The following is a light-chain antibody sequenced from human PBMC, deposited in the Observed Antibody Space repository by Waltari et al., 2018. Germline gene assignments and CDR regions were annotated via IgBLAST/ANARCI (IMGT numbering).Light chain of an antibody. CDR1: RSNIGTYD. Sequence: QSVLAQPPSVSGAPGQRVTISCTGSRSNIGTYDVHWYQQLPGTAPKLLIYGSTNRPSGVPDRFSGSKSGTSASLAIAGLQAEDEADYYCQSYDRSLSASVFGGGTKLTVL. V-gene: IGLV1-40*01. CDR3: QSYDRSLSASV. J-gene: IGLJ2*01. CDR2: GST.